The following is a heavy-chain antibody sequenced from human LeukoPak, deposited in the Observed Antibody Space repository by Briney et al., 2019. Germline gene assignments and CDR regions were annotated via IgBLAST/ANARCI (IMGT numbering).Heavy chain of an antibody. CDR3: VRVRHSGYDLMAFDI. D-gene: IGHD5-12*01. J-gene: IGHJ3*02. Sequence: GRSLRLSCAASGFTFSSYAIHWVRQAPGKGLEWVAVMSYDGTSEYYADSVKGRFTISRDNSKNTLYLQMHSLRAEDTAVYYCVRVRHSGYDLMAFDIWGQGTVVTVSS. V-gene: IGHV3-30-3*01. CDR2: MSYDGTSE. CDR1: GFTFSSYA.